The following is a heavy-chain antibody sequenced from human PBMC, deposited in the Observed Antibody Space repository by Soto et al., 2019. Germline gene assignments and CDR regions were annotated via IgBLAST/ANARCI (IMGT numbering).Heavy chain of an antibody. V-gene: IGHV1-18*04. D-gene: IGHD5-12*01. Sequence: ASVKVSCKASGYTFTSYGISWVRQAPGQGLEWMGWISAYNGNTNYAQKLQGRVTMTTDTSASTAYMELRSLRSDDTAVYYCARMLDFYSGYDERWFDPWGQGTLVTVSS. J-gene: IGHJ5*02. CDR2: ISAYNGNT. CDR1: GYTFTSYG. CDR3: ARMLDFYSGYDERWFDP.